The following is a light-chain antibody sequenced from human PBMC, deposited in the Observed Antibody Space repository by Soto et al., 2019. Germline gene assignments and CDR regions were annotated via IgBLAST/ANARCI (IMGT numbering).Light chain of an antibody. CDR1: QSVSSNY. Sequence: EIVLTQSPGTLSLSPEERATLSCRASQSVSSNYLAWYQQKPGQAPRLLIYGASSRATGIPDRFSGSGSGTDFTLTISILEPEDFAVYHCHQYGSSPLTFGGGTKVEIK. CDR3: HQYGSSPLT. J-gene: IGKJ4*01. CDR2: GAS. V-gene: IGKV3-20*01.